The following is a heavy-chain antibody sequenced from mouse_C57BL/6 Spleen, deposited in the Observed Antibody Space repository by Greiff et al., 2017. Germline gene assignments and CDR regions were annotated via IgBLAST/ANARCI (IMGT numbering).Heavy chain of an antibody. Sequence: QVQLQQSGPELVKPGASVKISCKASGYAFSSSWMNWVKQRPGQGLEWIGRIYPGDGDTNYNGKFKGKATLTADKSSSTAYMPLSSLASEDSAVYFCARGQSGDFDFWGQGTTLTVSS. J-gene: IGHJ2*01. CDR2: IYPGDGDT. CDR1: GYAFSSSW. CDR3: ARGQSGDFDF. D-gene: IGHD4-1*01. V-gene: IGHV1-82*01.